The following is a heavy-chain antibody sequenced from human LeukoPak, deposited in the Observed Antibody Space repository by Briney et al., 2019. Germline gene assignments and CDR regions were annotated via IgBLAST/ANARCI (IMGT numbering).Heavy chain of an antibody. CDR3: ARSRPSGFIDYWDY. Sequence: SVKVSCKASGYTFTSYDINWVRQAPGQGLEWTGRIIPIFGTANYAQKFLGRVTITADKSTSTVYMELSSLRSEDTAVYYCARSRPSGFIDYWDYWGQGTLVTVSS. CDR1: GYTFTSYD. J-gene: IGHJ4*02. CDR2: IIPIFGTA. D-gene: IGHD2-15*01. V-gene: IGHV1-69*06.